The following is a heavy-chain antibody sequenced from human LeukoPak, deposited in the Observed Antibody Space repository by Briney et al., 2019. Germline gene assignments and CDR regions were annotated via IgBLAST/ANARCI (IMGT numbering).Heavy chain of an antibody. Sequence: GGSLRLSCAASRFTFSDYYMSWIRQAPGKGLEWVSYISSSSTYTNYADSVKGRFTISRDNAKNSLYLQMNSLRAEDTAVYYCARDRGAANPLWVDPWGQGTLVTVSS. CDR2: ISSSSTYT. J-gene: IGHJ5*02. CDR1: RFTFSDYY. V-gene: IGHV3-11*05. CDR3: ARDRGAANPLWVDP. D-gene: IGHD6-13*01.